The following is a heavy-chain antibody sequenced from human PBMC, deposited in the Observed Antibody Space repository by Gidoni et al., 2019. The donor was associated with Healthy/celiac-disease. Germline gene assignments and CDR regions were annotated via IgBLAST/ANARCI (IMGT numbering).Heavy chain of an antibody. CDR3: ARLPQDYGDYVGY. J-gene: IGHJ4*02. V-gene: IGHV4-39*01. Sequence: QLQLQESGPGLVKPSETLSLTCTVSGGSISSSSYYWGWIRQPPGKGLEWIGSIYYSGSTYYNPSLKSRVTISVDTSKNQFSLKLSSVTAADTAVYYCARLPQDYGDYVGYWGQGTLVTVSS. CDR2: IYYSGST. CDR1: GGSISSSSYY. D-gene: IGHD4-17*01.